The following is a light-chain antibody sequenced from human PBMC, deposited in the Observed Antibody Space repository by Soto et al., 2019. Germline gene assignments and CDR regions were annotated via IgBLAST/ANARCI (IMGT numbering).Light chain of an antibody. CDR1: QTISSW. CDR3: QHYNSYSGA. Sequence: DIQMTQSPSTLSGSVGDRVTITCRASQTISSWLAWYQQKPGKAPKLLIYKASTLKSGVPSRFSGSGSGTEFTLTNSNLQHHDVATSYCQHYNSYSGAFGQGNKVELK. V-gene: IGKV1-5*03. J-gene: IGKJ1*01. CDR2: KAS.